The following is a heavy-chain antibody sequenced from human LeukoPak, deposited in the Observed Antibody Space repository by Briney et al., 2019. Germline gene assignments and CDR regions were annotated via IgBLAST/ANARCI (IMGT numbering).Heavy chain of an antibody. Sequence: PGGSLRLSCAASGFTFSDAWMSWVRQAPGKGLEWVGRIKSKPAGGTTEYAAPVKGRFSISRDDSKNTLYLQMNSLRAEDTAVYYCAKDDNWLQFESWGQGTLVTVSS. V-gene: IGHV3-15*01. J-gene: IGHJ5*01. CDR2: IKSKPAGGTT. CDR3: AKDDNWLQFES. D-gene: IGHD5-24*01. CDR1: GFTFSDAW.